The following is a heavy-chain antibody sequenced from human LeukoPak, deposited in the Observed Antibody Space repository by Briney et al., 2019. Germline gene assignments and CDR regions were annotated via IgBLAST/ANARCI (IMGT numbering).Heavy chain of an antibody. D-gene: IGHD3-22*01. J-gene: IGHJ4*02. CDR3: AKDRYYYDGSGYFDY. Sequence: GGSLRLSCAASGLSFKNYAMTWVRQAPWKGLEWVSTISGSGGSTYSADPVKGRFTISRDNSKNMLYLQMNSLRAEDTAVYYCAKDRYYYDGSGYFDYWGQGTLVTVSS. CDR1: GLSFKNYA. V-gene: IGHV3-23*01. CDR2: ISGSGGST.